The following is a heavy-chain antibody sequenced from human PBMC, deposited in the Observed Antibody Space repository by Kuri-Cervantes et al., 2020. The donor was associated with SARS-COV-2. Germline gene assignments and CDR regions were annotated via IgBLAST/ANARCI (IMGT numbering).Heavy chain of an antibody. J-gene: IGHJ6*03. CDR2: ISDDAKKK. V-gene: IGHV3-30*04. CDR1: GFTFSSYA. D-gene: IGHD3-22*01. Sequence: GGSLRLSCAASGFTFSSYAMHWVRQAPGKGLEWVAVISDDAKKKYYADSVKGRFTISRDNSHNTVYLQMNSLRTEDTAVYFCAREGYYDSSGNYAATGMDVWGKGTTVTVSS. CDR3: AREGYYDSSGNYAATGMDV.